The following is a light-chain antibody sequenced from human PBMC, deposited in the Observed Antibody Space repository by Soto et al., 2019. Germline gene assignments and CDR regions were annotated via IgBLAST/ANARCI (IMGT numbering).Light chain of an antibody. J-gene: IGLJ2*01. CDR1: SGDVDAAHY. Sequence: QLVLTQPASVSGSPGQSITISCTGASGDVDAAHYVDWYQQHPNKAPKVLIYEGNNRPSGVSDRFSGSKSGNTASLTISGLQAEDEADYYCSSHTPNITLFGGGTKVTVL. CDR2: EGN. CDR3: SSHTPNITL. V-gene: IGLV2-14*03.